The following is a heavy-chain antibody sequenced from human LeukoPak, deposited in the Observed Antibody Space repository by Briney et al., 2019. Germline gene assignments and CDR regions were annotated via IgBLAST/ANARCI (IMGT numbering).Heavy chain of an antibody. Sequence: PSETLSLTCTVSGGSIGNYYWSWIRQPAGKGLEWIGRTHTSGSTNYNPSLKSRVTMSVDTSKNRFSLKLTSVTAADTAVYYCARGRWKTGMDSPYYFDYWGQGTLVTVSS. CDR1: GGSIGNYY. CDR2: THTSGST. J-gene: IGHJ4*02. CDR3: ARGRWKTGMDSPYYFDY. V-gene: IGHV4-4*07. D-gene: IGHD2-2*03.